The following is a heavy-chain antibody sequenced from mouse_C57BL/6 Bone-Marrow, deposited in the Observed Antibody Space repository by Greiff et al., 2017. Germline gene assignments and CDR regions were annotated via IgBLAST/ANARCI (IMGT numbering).Heavy chain of an antibody. CDR2: INPSSGYT. J-gene: IGHJ2*01. Sequence: VQLQQSGAELAKPGASVTLSCKASGYTFTSYWMHWVKQRPGQGLEWIGYINPSSGYTKYTQKFKDKATLTADKSSSTAYMQLSSLTYEDSAVYYCARSVVPYYFDYWGQGTTLTVSS. CDR3: ARSVVPYYFDY. V-gene: IGHV1-7*01. D-gene: IGHD1-1*01. CDR1: GYTFTSYW.